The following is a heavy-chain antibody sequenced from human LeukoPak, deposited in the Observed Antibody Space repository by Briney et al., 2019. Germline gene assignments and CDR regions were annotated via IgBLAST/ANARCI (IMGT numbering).Heavy chain of an antibody. Sequence: SETLSLTCAVYGGSFSGYYWSWIRQPPGKGLEWIGEINHSGSTNYNPSLKSRVTISVDTSKSQFSLKLSSVTAADTAMYYCARVGYYYYMDVWGKGTTVTVSS. CDR1: GGSFSGYY. J-gene: IGHJ6*03. CDR3: ARVGYYYYMDV. V-gene: IGHV4-34*01. CDR2: INHSGST.